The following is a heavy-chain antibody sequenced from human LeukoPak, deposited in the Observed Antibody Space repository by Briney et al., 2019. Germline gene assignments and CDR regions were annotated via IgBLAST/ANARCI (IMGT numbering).Heavy chain of an antibody. CDR2: IKQDGSEK. V-gene: IGHV3-7*01. CDR1: GFTFSNYW. Sequence: GGSLRLSCTASGFTFSNYWMTWVRQAPGKGLEWVANIKQDGSEKYYVDSVKGRFTISRDNAKNSLYLQMNSLRAEDTAVYYCEKDHTALDYWGQGTLVTVSS. D-gene: IGHD5-18*01. J-gene: IGHJ4*02. CDR3: EKDHTALDY.